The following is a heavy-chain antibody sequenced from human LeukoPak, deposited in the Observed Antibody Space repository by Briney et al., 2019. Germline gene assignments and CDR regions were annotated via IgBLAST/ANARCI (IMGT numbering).Heavy chain of an antibody. CDR2: IYYSGST. CDR3: ARRGDYYYYGMDV. D-gene: IGHD3-16*01. J-gene: IGHJ6*02. V-gene: IGHV4-39*01. CDR1: GGSISSSSYY. Sequence: SETLSLTCTVSGGSISSSSYYWGWIRQPPGKGLEWIGSIYYSGSTYYNPSLKSRVTISVDTSKNRFSLKLSSVTAADTAVYYCARRGDYYYYGMDVWGQGTTVTVSS.